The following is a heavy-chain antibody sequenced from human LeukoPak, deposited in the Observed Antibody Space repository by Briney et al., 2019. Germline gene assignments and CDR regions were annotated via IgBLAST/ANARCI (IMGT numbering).Heavy chain of an antibody. CDR3: AKGYTAMVTTALDY. J-gene: IGHJ4*02. CDR1: GFTFSSYS. V-gene: IGHV3-48*01. Sequence: QAGGSLRLSCAASGFTFSSYSMNWVRQAPGKGLEWVSYISSSSSTIYYADSVKGRFTISRDNSKNTLYLQMNSLRAEDTAVYYCAKGYTAMVTTALDYWGQGTLVTVSS. CDR2: ISSSSSTI. D-gene: IGHD5-18*01.